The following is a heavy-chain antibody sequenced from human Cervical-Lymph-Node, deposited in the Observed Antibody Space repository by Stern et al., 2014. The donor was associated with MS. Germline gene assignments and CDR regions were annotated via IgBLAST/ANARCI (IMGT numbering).Heavy chain of an antibody. Sequence: EVQLVESGGGLVQPGGSLRLSCAASGFTFSDHYMEWVRQAPGKGLEWVGRSRNKADGYTSEYAASVQGRFTISRDNLKNSLYLQMHGLKPEDTAVYYCARANGCSLSLDYWSQGTLVSVSS. V-gene: IGHV3-72*01. D-gene: IGHD2-15*01. CDR3: ARANGCSLSLDY. CDR1: GFTFSDHY. J-gene: IGHJ4*01. CDR2: SRNKADGYTS.